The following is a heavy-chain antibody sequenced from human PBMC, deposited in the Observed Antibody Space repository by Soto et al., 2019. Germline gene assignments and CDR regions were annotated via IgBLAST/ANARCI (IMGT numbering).Heavy chain of an antibody. CDR3: AKGDYLVCSEFIQYYYYGMDV. J-gene: IGHJ6*02. V-gene: IGHV3-30*18. Sequence: GGSLRLSCAASGFTFSSYGMHWVRQAPGKGLEWVAVISYDGSNKYYADSVKGRFTISRDNSKNTLYLQMNSLRAEDTAVYYCAKGDYLVCSEFIQYYYYGMDVWGQGTTVTVSS. D-gene: IGHD4-17*01. CDR1: GFTFSSYG. CDR2: ISYDGSNK.